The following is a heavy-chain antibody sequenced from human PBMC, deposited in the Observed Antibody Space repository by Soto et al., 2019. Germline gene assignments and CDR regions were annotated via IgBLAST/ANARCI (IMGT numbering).Heavy chain of an antibody. CDR3: ARGYCSGASCYLFDF. CDR2: IYYTGTT. Sequence: PSETLSLTCTVSGDSIGTHYWSWIRQPPGKGLEWIGFIYYTGTTNSNPSLKSRVTISVDTSNNQFSLKLSSVTAADTAVYYCARGYCSGASCYLFDFWGQGTLVTVS. CDR1: GDSIGTHY. V-gene: IGHV4-59*11. D-gene: IGHD2-15*01. J-gene: IGHJ4*02.